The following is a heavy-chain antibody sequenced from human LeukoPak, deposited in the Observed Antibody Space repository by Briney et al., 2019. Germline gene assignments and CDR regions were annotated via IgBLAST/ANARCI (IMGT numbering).Heavy chain of an antibody. V-gene: IGHV1-18*01. J-gene: IGHJ4*02. CDR1: GYTFTSYG. Sequence: ASVKVSCKASGYTFTSYGISWVRQAPGQGLEWMGWISAYNGNTKYAQKFQGRVTMTTDTSTTTAYMELRSLRSDDTDVYYCARDRSQLVDFDYWGQGTQVTVSS. CDR2: ISAYNGNT. CDR3: ARDRSQLVDFDY. D-gene: IGHD2-15*01.